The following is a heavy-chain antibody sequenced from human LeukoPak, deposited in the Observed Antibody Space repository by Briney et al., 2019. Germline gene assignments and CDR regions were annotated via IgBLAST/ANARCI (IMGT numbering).Heavy chain of an antibody. J-gene: IGHJ3*02. CDR2: IYTSGST. CDR1: GGSISSGSYY. D-gene: IGHD3-22*01. Sequence: PSETLSLTCTVSGGSISSGSYYWSWIRQPAGKGLEWIGRIYTSGSTNYNPSLKSRVTISVDTSKNQSSLKLSSVTAADTAVYYCAREGWYYYDSSGYLAFDIWGQGTMVTVSS. V-gene: IGHV4-61*02. CDR3: AREGWYYYDSSGYLAFDI.